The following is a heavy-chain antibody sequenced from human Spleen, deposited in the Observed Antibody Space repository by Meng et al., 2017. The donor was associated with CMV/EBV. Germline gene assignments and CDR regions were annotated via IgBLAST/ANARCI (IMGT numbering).Heavy chain of an antibody. D-gene: IGHD3-16*01. V-gene: IGHV1-8*01. CDR2: MNPNSGNT. J-gene: IGHJ4*02. CDR3: ARGRMGADY. CDR1: GYSFTSYD. Sequence: KVSCKSSGYSFTSYDNNWMRQANEQGLEWMGWMNPNSGNTGYAQKFQGRVTMTRNTSISTAYMELSSLRSEDTAVYYCARGRMGADYWGQGTLVTVSS.